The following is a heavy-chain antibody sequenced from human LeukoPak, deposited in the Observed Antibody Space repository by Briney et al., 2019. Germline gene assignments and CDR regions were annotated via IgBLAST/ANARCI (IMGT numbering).Heavy chain of an antibody. CDR1: GFTFSSYS. CDR2: ISSSSSYI. D-gene: IGHD3-10*01. Sequence: GGLRLSCAASGFTFSSYSMNWVRQAPGKGLEWVSSISSSSSYIYYADSVKGRFTISRDNAKNSLYLQMNSLRGEDTAIYYCAKGHAYYYDSGGYYTDDWGQGILVTVDS. CDR3: AKGHAYYYDSGGYYTDD. J-gene: IGHJ4*02. V-gene: IGHV3-21*04.